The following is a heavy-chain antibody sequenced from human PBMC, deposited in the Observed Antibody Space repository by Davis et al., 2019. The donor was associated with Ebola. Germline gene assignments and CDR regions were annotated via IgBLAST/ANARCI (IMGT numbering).Heavy chain of an antibody. Sequence: PSETLSLTCTVSGGSISSYYWSWIRQPPGKGLEWIGYIYYSGSTNYNPSLKRRVTISVDTSKNQFSLKLSSVTAADTAVYYCARNPFIMVQGVLHYYGMDVWGQGTTVTVSS. J-gene: IGHJ6*02. CDR1: GGSISSYY. CDR3: ARNPFIMVQGVLHYYGMDV. CDR2: IYYSGST. D-gene: IGHD3-10*01. V-gene: IGHV4-59*12.